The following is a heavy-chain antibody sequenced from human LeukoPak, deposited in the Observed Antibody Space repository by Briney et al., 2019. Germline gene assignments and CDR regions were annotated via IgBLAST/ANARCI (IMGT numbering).Heavy chain of an antibody. D-gene: IGHD3-3*01. CDR3: ASGSGLYSPDY. CDR1: GYTFTANY. V-gene: IGHV1-2*02. Sequence: GASVKVSCKASGYTFTANYLHWVRQAPGQGLEWRGWIDPNSGATNHAQMFQGRVTMTRDTSIITAYMELSSLRSDDTAVYYCASGSGLYSPDYWGQGTLVTVSS. J-gene: IGHJ4*02. CDR2: IDPNSGAT.